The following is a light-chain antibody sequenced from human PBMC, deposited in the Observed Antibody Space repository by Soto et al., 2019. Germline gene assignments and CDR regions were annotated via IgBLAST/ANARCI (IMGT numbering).Light chain of an antibody. CDR3: HQYGSSPWT. CDR1: QSGFSFY. CDR2: GAS. Sequence: EIVLTQSPGTLSLSPGERATLSCRASQSGFSFYLAWFQQKPGQAHRLLIYGASTGATGIPDRFSGSGSGTDFTLTISRLEHEDFSVYYCHQYGSSPWTLGQGNKVEIK. J-gene: IGKJ1*01. V-gene: IGKV3-20*01.